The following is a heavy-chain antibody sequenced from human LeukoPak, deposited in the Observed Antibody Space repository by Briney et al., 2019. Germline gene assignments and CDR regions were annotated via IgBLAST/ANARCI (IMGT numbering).Heavy chain of an antibody. J-gene: IGHJ1*01. CDR2: INTDGSAT. CDR3: ARSLVE. V-gene: IGHV3-74*01. D-gene: IGHD2-2*01. CDR1: GFTFRSDW. Sequence: PGGSLRLSCAASGFTFRSDWMHWVRQPPGKGLVWVSGINTDGSATRFADSVKGRFTISRDNANHTLYLQMNSLRAEDTAVYYYARSLVEWGQGTLVTVSS.